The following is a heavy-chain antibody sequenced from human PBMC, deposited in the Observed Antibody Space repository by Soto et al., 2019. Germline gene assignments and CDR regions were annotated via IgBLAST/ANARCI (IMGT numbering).Heavy chain of an antibody. CDR3: AREGSGSYLES. Sequence: TLSLTCTVSGGSISSSYWSWIRQPPGKGLEWIGYIYYSGSTNSNPSLKSRVTISVDTSKNQFSLKLSSVTAADTAVYYCAREGSGSYLESWGQGTLVTVSS. CDR1: GGSISSSY. CDR2: IYYSGST. V-gene: IGHV4-59*01. D-gene: IGHD1-26*01. J-gene: IGHJ4*02.